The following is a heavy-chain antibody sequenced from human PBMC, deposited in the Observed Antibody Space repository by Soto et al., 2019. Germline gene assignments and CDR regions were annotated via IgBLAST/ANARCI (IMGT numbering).Heavy chain of an antibody. V-gene: IGHV1-69*13. CDR1: GGTFSSYA. CDR3: ARDRIFGNPNFDY. D-gene: IGHD3-3*02. Sequence: SVKVSCKASGGTFSSYAISWVRQAPGQGLEWMGGIIPIFGTANYAQKFQGRVTITADESTSTAYMELSSLRPDDTAVYYCARDRIFGNPNFDYWGQGTLVTVSS. CDR2: IIPIFGTA. J-gene: IGHJ4*02.